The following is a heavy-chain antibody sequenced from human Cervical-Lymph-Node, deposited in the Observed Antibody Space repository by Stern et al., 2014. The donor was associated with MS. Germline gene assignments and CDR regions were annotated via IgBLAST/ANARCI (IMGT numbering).Heavy chain of an antibody. CDR3: ARDTFGSS. J-gene: IGHJ3*01. V-gene: IGHV3-53*01. CDR1: GFTVSRNY. D-gene: IGHD3-3*01. CDR2: IYSGGST. Sequence: EDQLVESGGGLVQPGGSLRLSCAVSGFTVSRNYMNWVRQAPGKGLEWVSVIYSGGSTYYADSVKGRFTISRDNSKNTVFLHMSSLRAEDTAVYYCARDTFGSSWGQGTMVTVS.